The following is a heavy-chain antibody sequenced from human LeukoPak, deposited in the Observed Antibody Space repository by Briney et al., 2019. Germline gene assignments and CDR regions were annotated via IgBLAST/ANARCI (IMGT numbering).Heavy chain of an antibody. V-gene: IGHV3-21*04. CDR3: ARVAYYYGSGSLYYYYMDV. D-gene: IGHD3-10*01. CDR1: GFNFSTYT. J-gene: IGHJ6*03. Sequence: GGSLRLSCAASGFNFSTYTMNWVRQAPGKGLEWVSSISSSSSYIYYADAVKGRFTISRDNAKNSLYLQMNSLRAEDTALYYCARVAYYYGSGSLYYYYMDVWGKGTTVTVSS. CDR2: ISSSSSYI.